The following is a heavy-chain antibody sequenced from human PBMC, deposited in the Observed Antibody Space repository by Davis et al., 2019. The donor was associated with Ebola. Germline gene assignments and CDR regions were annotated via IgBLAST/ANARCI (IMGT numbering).Heavy chain of an antibody. CDR1: GGSISSYY. CDR3: ARRGTQLSLFDI. V-gene: IGHV4-59*08. Sequence: PSETLSLTCTVSGGSISSYYWSWIRQPPGKGLEWIGYIYYSGSTNYNPSLKSRVTISVDTSKNQFSLKLSSVTAADTAVYYCARRGTQLSLFDIWGQGTMVTVSS. J-gene: IGHJ3*02. D-gene: IGHD5-18*01. CDR2: IYYSGST.